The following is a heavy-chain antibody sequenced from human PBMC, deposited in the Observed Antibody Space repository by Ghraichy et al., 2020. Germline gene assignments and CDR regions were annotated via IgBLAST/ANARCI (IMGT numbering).Heavy chain of an antibody. CDR3: ARLRTVVTHDAFDI. Sequence: SGPTLVKPTQTLTLTCTFSGFSLSTSGMCVSWIRQPPGKALEWLARIDWDDDKYYSASLKTRLTISKDTSKNQVVLTMTNMDPVDTATYYCARLRTVVTHDAFDIWGQGTKVTVSS. CDR2: IDWDDDK. CDR1: GFSLSTSGMC. V-gene: IGHV2-70*11. J-gene: IGHJ3*02. D-gene: IGHD4-23*01.